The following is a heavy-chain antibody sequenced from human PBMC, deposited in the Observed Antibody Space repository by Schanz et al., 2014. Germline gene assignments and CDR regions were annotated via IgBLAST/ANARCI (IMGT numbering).Heavy chain of an antibody. Sequence: QLQLVQSGAEVKKPGSSVKVSCKLSGGTFSSYTISWMRQAPGQGLEWMGKIIPVLNIATYAQRFQGRVTITADRSTSTAYMDLSSLRPEDTAVYYCARDYYDSSGYYYCDYWGQGTLVTVSS. D-gene: IGHD3-22*01. CDR2: IIPVLNIA. CDR3: ARDYYDSSGYYYCDY. CDR1: GGTFSSYT. V-gene: IGHV1-69*08. J-gene: IGHJ4*02.